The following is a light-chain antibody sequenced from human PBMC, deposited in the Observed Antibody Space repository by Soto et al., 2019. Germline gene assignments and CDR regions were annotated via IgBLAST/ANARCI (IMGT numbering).Light chain of an antibody. J-gene: IGKJ1*01. Sequence: DIQMTQSPSSLSASVGDRVTITCRASQSVRSHLNWFQQKPGKAPDLLIYGAFTLQFGVPSRFSGSGSGTDFILTISNLRPEDFAIYYCQQSFRTPRTFGQGTRWIS. CDR3: QQSFRTPRT. CDR1: QSVRSH. CDR2: GAF. V-gene: IGKV1-39*01.